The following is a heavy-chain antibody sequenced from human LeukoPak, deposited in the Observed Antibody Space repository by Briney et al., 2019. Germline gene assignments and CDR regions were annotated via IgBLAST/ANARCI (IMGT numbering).Heavy chain of an antibody. J-gene: IGHJ6*04. Sequence: GGSLRLSCAASGFTFSSYWMHWVRQAPGKGLVWVSRINSDGSSTSYADSVKGRFTISRDNAKNTLYLQMNSLRAEDTAVYYCAKDLGYCSSTSCYAPYYYYGMDVWGKGTTVTVSS. D-gene: IGHD2-2*01. CDR1: GFTFSSYW. V-gene: IGHV3-74*01. CDR2: INSDGSST. CDR3: AKDLGYCSSTSCYAPYYYYGMDV.